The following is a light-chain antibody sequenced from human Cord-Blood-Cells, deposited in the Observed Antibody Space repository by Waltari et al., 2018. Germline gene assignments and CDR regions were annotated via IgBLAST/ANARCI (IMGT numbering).Light chain of an antibody. J-gene: IGKJ1*01. CDR2: SAS. Sequence: DIQMTKSPSTLSATVGDRVTITCRVSQSISSYLNWYQQKPGEAPKILIYSASSLQSGVPSRFSGSGSGTDFTLTISSLQPEDFATYYCQQSYSTPRTFGQGTKVEIK. V-gene: IGKV1-39*01. CDR3: QQSYSTPRT. CDR1: QSISSY.